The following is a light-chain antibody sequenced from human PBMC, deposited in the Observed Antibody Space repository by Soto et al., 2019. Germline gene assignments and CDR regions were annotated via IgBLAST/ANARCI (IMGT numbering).Light chain of an antibody. CDR1: ENVNDW. V-gene: IGKV1-5*03. J-gene: IGKJ1*01. Sequence: DIQMTQSPSTLSASVGDRVTITCRASENVNDWLAWYQQKPGKAPQVLIYKASNLQSGVPSRFSGSGSGTEFNLTISSLQPDDFATYYCQQYSVWLWTFGPGTKVEIK. CDR3: QQYSVWLWT. CDR2: KAS.